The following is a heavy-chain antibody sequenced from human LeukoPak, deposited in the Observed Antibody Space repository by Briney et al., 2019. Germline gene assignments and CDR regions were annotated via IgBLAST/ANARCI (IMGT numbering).Heavy chain of an antibody. V-gene: IGHV4-59*08. CDR3: ARSSHYDSSGYYS. CDR2: IYYSGST. Sequence: PSETLSLTCTVSGGSISSYYWSWIRQPPGKGLEWIGYIYYSGSTNYNPSLKSRVTISVDTSKNQFSLKLSSVTAADTAVYYCARSSHYDSSGYYSWGQGTLVTVSS. J-gene: IGHJ4*02. CDR1: GGSISSYY. D-gene: IGHD3-22*01.